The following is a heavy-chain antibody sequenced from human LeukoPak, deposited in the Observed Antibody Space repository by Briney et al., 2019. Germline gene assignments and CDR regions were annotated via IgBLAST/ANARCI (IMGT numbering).Heavy chain of an antibody. V-gene: IGHV4-4*09. CDR3: ARGLRDEERHYGYYYMDV. Sequence: SDTLSLTCTVSGDSVSGYYGSWIRQPPGKGLEWIGYFYTSANTNYNPYLKSRVTMSVDTSKNQFSLKLTSVTAADTAVFYCARGLRDEERHYGYYYMDVWGKGTTVTVSS. D-gene: IGHD3-22*01. J-gene: IGHJ6*03. CDR1: GDSVSGYY. CDR2: FYTSANT.